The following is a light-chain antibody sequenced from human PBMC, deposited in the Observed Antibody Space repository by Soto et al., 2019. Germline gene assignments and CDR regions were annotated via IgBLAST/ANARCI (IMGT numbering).Light chain of an antibody. V-gene: IGLV1-40*01. J-gene: IGLJ2*01. CDR3: QSYDRSLSGYVV. Sequence: QSVLTQPPSVSGAPGQRVTISCTGSRSNIGAGYDVHWYQQLPGTAPKLLIYGNSNRPSGVPDRFSGSKSGTSASLAITGLLAEDQADYYCQSYDRSLSGYVVFGGGTKLTVL. CDR2: GNS. CDR1: RSNIGAGYD.